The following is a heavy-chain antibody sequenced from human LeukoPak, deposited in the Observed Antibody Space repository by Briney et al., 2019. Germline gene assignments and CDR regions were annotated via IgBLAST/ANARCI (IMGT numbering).Heavy chain of an antibody. J-gene: IGHJ4*02. CDR1: GYTFTSYY. CDR3: ARYRPLTSSFDS. CDR2: INVDNGKT. D-gene: IGHD6-19*01. V-gene: IGHV1-3*01. Sequence: ASVKVSCKASGYTFTSYYMNWVRQAPGQRLEWMGWINVDNGKTKSSQKFQDRVTISWDTSANSGYMEMSSLRFEDSAVYFCARYRPLTSSFDSWGQGTLVTVSS.